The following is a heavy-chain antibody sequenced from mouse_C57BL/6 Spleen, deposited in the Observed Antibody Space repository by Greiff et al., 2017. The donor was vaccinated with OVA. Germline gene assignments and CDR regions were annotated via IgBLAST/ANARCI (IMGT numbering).Heavy chain of an antibody. Sequence: VQLQQSGPELVKPGASVKISCKASGYSFTGYYMNWVKQSPEKSLEWIGEINPSTGGTTYNQKFKGKATLTVDKSSSTAYMQLKSLTSEDSAVYYCAGGDGYQFADWGQGTLVTVSA. V-gene: IGHV1-42*01. D-gene: IGHD2-3*01. CDR3: AGGDGYQFAD. CDR1: GYSFTGYY. CDR2: INPSTGGT. J-gene: IGHJ3*01.